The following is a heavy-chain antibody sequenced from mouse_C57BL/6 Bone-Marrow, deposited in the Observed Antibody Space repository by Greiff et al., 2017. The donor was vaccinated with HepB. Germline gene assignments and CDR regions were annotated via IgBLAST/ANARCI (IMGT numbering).Heavy chain of an antibody. CDR3: ARDEYDVSWFAY. V-gene: IGHV5-17*01. CDR1: GFTFSDYG. D-gene: IGHD2-4*01. J-gene: IGHJ3*01. CDR2: ISSGSSTI. Sequence: DVHLVESGGGLVKPGGSLKLSCAASGFTFSDYGMHWVRQAPEKGLEWVAYISSGSSTIYYADTVKGRFTISRDNAKNTLFLQMTSLRSEDTAMYYCARDEYDVSWFAYWGQGTLVTVSA.